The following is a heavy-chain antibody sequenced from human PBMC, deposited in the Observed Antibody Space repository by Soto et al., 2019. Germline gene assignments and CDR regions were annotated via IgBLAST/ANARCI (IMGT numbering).Heavy chain of an antibody. CDR3: AKGKFEGGFDY. Sequence: EMQLTESRGDLVQPGGSLRLSCGASGFTFKNYWMHWVRQAPGKGLVWLSRINSDGDIITYADSVKGRFTISRDNAKNPLFLQMDSLRAEDTAVYYCAKGKFEGGFDYWGQGTLVTVSS. J-gene: IGHJ4*02. CDR2: INSDGDII. CDR1: GFTFKNYW. D-gene: IGHD2-15*01. V-gene: IGHV3-74*03.